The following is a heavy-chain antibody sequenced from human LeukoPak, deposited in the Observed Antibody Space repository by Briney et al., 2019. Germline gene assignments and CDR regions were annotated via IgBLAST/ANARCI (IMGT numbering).Heavy chain of an antibody. J-gene: IGHJ6*03. CDR3: ATPGKLPNFYYYMDV. CDR1: GFSFSSYSSFSSYS. D-gene: IGHD2-15*01. Sequence: GGSLRLSCAASGFSFSSYSSFSSYSMNWVRQAPGKGLGWVSSISYNPSYTYYADSVKGRFTISRDNAKNSLYLQMNSLRAEDTAVYYCATPGKLPNFYYYMDVWGKGTTVTVSS. CDR2: ISYNPSYT. V-gene: IGHV3-21*01.